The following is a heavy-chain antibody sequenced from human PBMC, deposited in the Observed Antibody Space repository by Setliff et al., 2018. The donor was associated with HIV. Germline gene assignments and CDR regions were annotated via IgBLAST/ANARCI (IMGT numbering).Heavy chain of an antibody. V-gene: IGHV3-30*02. D-gene: IGHD5-12*01. CDR3: AKDSKFFPVPDRSGYMDY. CDR1: GFTFSNYG. CDR2: IWDDGSNK. J-gene: IGHJ4*02. Sequence: PGGSLRLSCAASGFTFSNYGMHWVRQAPGKGLEWVAVIWDDGSNKYYADAVKGRFTISRDNPKRTLYLQIDSLRVEDTAVYYCAKDSKFFPVPDRSGYMDYWGQGTPVTVSS.